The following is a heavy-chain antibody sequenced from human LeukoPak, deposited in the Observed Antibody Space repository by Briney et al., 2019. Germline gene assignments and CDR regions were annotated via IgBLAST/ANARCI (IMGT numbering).Heavy chain of an antibody. D-gene: IGHD1-26*01. CDR2: ISWDGGAT. CDR3: AKSDNPWEPVNPFDY. J-gene: IGHJ4*02. CDR1: EFTFDDYS. Sequence: PGGSLRLSCAASEFTFDDYSMHWVRQAPGKGLEWVSLISWDGGATYYADSVKGRFTISRDNSKNSLYPQMNSLRTEDTAVYYCAKSDNPWEPVNPFDYWGQGTLVTVSS. V-gene: IGHV3-43*01.